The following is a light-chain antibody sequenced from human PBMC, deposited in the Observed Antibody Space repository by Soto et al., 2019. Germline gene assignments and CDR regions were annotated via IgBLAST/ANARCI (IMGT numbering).Light chain of an antibody. CDR2: AAS. V-gene: IGKV1-9*01. J-gene: IGKJ3*01. Sequence: DIQLTQSPSFLSASVGDRVTITCRASQGISSYLAWYQQKPGKAPKLLIYAASTLQSGVPSRFSGSGSATEFTLTISSLQPEDFATYYCQQLNSYRVTFGPGTKVDIK. CDR3: QQLNSYRVT. CDR1: QGISSY.